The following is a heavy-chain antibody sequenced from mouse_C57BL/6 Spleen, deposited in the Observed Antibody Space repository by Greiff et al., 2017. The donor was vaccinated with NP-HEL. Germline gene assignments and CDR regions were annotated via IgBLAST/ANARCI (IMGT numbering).Heavy chain of an antibody. Sequence: VQLQQSGAELVRPGSSVKLSCKASGYTFTSYWMHWVKQRPIQGLEWIGNIDPSDSETHYNQKFKDKATLTVDKSSSTAYMQLSSLTSEDSAVYYWARGDGYYVSWYFDVWGTGTTVTVSA. CDR1: GYTFTSYW. D-gene: IGHD2-3*01. J-gene: IGHJ1*03. CDR3: ARGDGYYVSWYFDV. V-gene: IGHV1-52*01. CDR2: IDPSDSET.